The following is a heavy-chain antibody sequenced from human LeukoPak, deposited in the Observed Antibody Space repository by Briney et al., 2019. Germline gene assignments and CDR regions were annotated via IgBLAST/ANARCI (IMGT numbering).Heavy chain of an antibody. D-gene: IGHD3-22*01. V-gene: IGHV3-23*01. CDR1: GFTFSTFA. CDR2: LSDSAVSS. Sequence: AGGSLRLSCAVSGFTFSTFAMNWVRQAPGKGLEWVSSLSDSAVSSYYADSVKGRFTISRDNSKNTLYLQMNSLRAEDTATYYCAKRYYSDSSGYLGSLNYWGQGTLVTVSS. CDR3: AKRYYSDSSGYLGSLNY. J-gene: IGHJ4*02.